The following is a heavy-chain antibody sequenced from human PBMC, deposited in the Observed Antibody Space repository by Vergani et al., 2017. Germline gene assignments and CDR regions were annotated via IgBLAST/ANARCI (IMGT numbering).Heavy chain of an antibody. CDR1: GGSISSYY. CDR3: ARDSAAAAAREGLYWYFEL. V-gene: IGHV4-59*01. J-gene: IGHJ2*01. D-gene: IGHD6-13*01. Sequence: QVQLQESGPGLVKPSETLSLTCTVSGGSISSYYWSWIRQPPGKGLEWIGYIYYSGSTNYNPSLKSRVTISVDTSKNQFSLKLSSVTAADTAVYYCARDSAAAAAREGLYWYFELWGRGTLVTVSS. CDR2: IYYSGST.